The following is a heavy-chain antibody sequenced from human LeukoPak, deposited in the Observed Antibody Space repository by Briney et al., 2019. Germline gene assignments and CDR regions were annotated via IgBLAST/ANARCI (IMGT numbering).Heavy chain of an antibody. CDR2: MNPNRGNT. J-gene: IGHJ4*02. CDR1: GYTFTSYD. D-gene: IGHD6-19*01. CDR3: ARWLRTRKGDY. Sequence: ASVKVSCKASGYTFTSYDINWVRQATGQGLEWMGWMNPNRGNTGYEQKFQGRVTMTRNTSISTAYMELSSLRSEDKAVYYCARWLRTRKGDYWGQGTLVTVSS. V-gene: IGHV1-8*01.